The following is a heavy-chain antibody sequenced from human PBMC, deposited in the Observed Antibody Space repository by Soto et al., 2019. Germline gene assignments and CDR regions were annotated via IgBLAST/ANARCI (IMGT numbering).Heavy chain of an antibody. V-gene: IGHV1-69*06. D-gene: IGHD2-8*01. J-gene: IGHJ4*02. CDR3: ARGPLYATTYFDY. CDR2: IIPVVGTT. Sequence: QVQLVQSGAEVKKPGSSVKVSCKASGDTFTTNSLNWVRQAPGQGLEWMGGIIPVVGTTKYAQKFRDRVTITGDKSTNTAYMELRSLRSDDTAVYCCARGPLYATTYFDYWGQGTPVTVSS. CDR1: GDTFTTNS.